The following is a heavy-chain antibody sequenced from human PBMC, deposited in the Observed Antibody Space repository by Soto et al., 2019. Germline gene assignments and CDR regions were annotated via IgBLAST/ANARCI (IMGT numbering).Heavy chain of an antibody. Sequence: QVQLVQSGAEVKKPGSSVKVSCKASGGTFSSYAISWVRQAPGQGLEWMGGIIPIFGTANYAQKFQGRVTITADESTSTAYMELSSMRSEETAVYYCARVVPGPPGDWESSGSYPYHFDHWGQGTLVTVSS. CDR3: ARVVPGPPGDWESSGSYPYHFDH. D-gene: IGHD3-10*01. V-gene: IGHV1-69*01. J-gene: IGHJ4*02. CDR2: IIPIFGTA. CDR1: GGTFSSYA.